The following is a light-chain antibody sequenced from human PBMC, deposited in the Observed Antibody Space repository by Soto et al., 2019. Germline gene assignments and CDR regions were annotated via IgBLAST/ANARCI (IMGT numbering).Light chain of an antibody. CDR1: QGIRSW. CDR3: QQANSFPVT. Sequence: DIQMPQSPSSVSAAVGDRVTITCRASQGIRSWLAWYQQKPGKAPKLLIYAASKLQSGVPSRLSGSGSGTDFTLTISSLQPEDFATYYCQQANSFPVTFGQGTRLDIK. V-gene: IGKV1D-12*01. CDR2: AAS. J-gene: IGKJ5*01.